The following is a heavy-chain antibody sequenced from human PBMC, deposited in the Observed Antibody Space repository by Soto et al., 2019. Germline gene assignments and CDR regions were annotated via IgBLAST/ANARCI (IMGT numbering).Heavy chain of an antibody. J-gene: IGHJ4*02. D-gene: IGHD6-19*01. CDR1: GFTFSSYA. CDR2: ISGSGGSI. V-gene: IGHV3-23*01. CDR3: VQTVAGDY. Sequence: EVQLLESGGGLVQPGGSLRLSCAASGFTFSSYAMSWVRQAPGKGLEWVSAISGSGGSIYYADSVKGRFTISRDNSKNTVYLQMNSLRAEDTAIYPCVQTVAGDYWGQGTLVTVSS.